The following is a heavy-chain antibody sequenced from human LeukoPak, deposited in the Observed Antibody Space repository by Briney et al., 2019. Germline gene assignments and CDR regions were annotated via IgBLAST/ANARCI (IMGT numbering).Heavy chain of an antibody. CDR1: RFTFSNYW. CDR3: AVRYCSNTACYFY. J-gene: IGHJ4*02. Sequence: GGSLRLSCAASRFTFSNYWMHWVRQGPGKGLVCVSRINSDGSSTNYAGSVKGRFTISIDNAENTQYLQMNSLRADDTAVYYCAVRYCSNTACYFYWGQGTLVTVSS. V-gene: IGHV3-74*01. D-gene: IGHD2-2*01. CDR2: INSDGSST.